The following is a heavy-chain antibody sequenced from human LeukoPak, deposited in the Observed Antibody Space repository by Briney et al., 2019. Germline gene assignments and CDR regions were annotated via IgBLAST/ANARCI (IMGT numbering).Heavy chain of an antibody. CDR2: IYHSGST. V-gene: IGHV4-38-2*02. CDR3: ARVSVTTHY. Sequence: NPPETLSLTCTVSGYSISSGYYWGWIRQPPGKGLEWIGSIYHSGSTYYNPSLKSRVTISVDTSKNQFSLKLSSVTAADTAVYYCARVSVTTHYWGQGTLVTVSS. D-gene: IGHD4-17*01. CDR1: GYSISSGYY. J-gene: IGHJ4*02.